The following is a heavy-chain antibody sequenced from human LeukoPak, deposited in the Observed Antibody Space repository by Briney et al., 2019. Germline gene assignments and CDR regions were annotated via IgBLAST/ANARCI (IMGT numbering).Heavy chain of an antibody. D-gene: IGHD6-13*01. CDR3: AKGQRQQIYYYYYMDV. CDR1: GFSFSDYG. J-gene: IGHJ6*03. Sequence: PGGSLRLSCAASGFSFSDYGMHWVRQAPGKGLEWVSFIRKDGINTNYVDSVKGRFTISRDTSNKMVYLQMNSLRAEDTAVYYCAKGQRQQIYYYYYMDVWGKGTTVTISS. V-gene: IGHV3-30*02. CDR2: IRKDGINT.